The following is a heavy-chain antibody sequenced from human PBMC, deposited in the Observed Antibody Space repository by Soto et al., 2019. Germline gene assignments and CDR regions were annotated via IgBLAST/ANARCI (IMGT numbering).Heavy chain of an antibody. V-gene: IGHV1-69*01. J-gene: IGHJ1*01. CDR3: TLRTTMIVGTAYCQH. CDR2: LIPLFRTA. D-gene: IGHD3-22*01. CDR1: GRKFCIYD. Sequence: AAPVEVSCKASGRKFCIYDISWARQRPGQGLAWMGGLIPLFRTANSAEKFQGRVTITPDESTSTAYMKLRSLRSQDTAVYYWTLRTTMIVGTAYCQHWGQG.